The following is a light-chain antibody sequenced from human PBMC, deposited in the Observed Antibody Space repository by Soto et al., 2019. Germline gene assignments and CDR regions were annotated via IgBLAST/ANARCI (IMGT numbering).Light chain of an antibody. V-gene: IGLV2-11*01. J-gene: IGLJ3*02. CDR3: CAHAGSHTWV. CDR1: SSDVGRYDY. Sequence: QSALTQPRSVSGSPGQSVTISCSGTSSDVGRYDYVSWYQQGPGKAPKLMIYEVSQRPSGVPDRFSGSKSGNTASLTISGLQAEDEADYYCCAHAGSHTWVFGGGTKVTVL. CDR2: EVS.